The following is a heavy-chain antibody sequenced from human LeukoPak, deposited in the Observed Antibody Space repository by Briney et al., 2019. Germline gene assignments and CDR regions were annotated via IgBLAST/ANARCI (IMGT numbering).Heavy chain of an antibody. CDR1: GGSISSGGFS. J-gene: IGHJ3*02. CDR2: IYQNGST. V-gene: IGHV4-30-2*01. Sequence: PSQTLSLTCAVSGGSISSGGFSWSWIRQPPGKGLEWIGYIYQNGSTYYNPSLESRVTISVDRSKNQFSLKISSVTAADTAVYYCANRGGYDAFDIWGQGTLVTVSS. D-gene: IGHD3-16*01. CDR3: ANRGGYDAFDI.